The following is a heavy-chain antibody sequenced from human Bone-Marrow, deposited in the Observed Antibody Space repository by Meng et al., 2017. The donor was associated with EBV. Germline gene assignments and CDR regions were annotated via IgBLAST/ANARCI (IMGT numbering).Heavy chain of an antibody. CDR1: GCSISSSNW. D-gene: IGHD3-16*02. CDR2: IYHSGST. J-gene: IGHJ4*02. V-gene: IGHV4-4*02. CDR3: ARDGGSYRSFDY. Sequence: QVALAGSGPGVGKPWGTLALTWAFPGCSISSSNWWSGVRQPPGKGLEWIGEIYHSGSTNYNPSLKSRVTISVDKSKNQFSLKLSSVTAADTAVYYCARDGGSYRSFDYWGQGTLVTASS.